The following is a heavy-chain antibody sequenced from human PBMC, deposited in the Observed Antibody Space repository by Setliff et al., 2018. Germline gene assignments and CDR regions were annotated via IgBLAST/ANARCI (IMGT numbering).Heavy chain of an antibody. Sequence: ASVKVSCKASGYTCTDYGVTWVRQAPGQGLEWVGWISPYTGNAYYAPKFQGRVSLTTDTSTTTAYMDLRSLRPDDTAIYFCSRSVRFCTKISCQRLLGDDYWGQGALVTV. CDR1: GYTCTDYG. CDR2: ISPYTGNA. V-gene: IGHV1-18*01. CDR3: SRSVRFCTKISCQRLLGDDY. J-gene: IGHJ4*02. D-gene: IGHD2-2*01.